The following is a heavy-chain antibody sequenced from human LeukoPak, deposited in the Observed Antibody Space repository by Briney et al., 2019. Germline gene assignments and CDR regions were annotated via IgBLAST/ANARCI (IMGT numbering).Heavy chain of an antibody. D-gene: IGHD3-10*01. CDR2: IIPIFGTA. CDR3: ARDNTPTRERFGELSENYYYYGMDV. Sequence: SVKVSCKASGYTFTGYYMHWVRQAPGQGLEWMGGIIPIFGTANYAQKFQGRVTITADKSTSTAYMELSSLRSEDTAVYYCARDNTPTRERFGELSENYYYYGMDVWGKGTTVTVSS. V-gene: IGHV1-69*06. CDR1: GYTFTGYY. J-gene: IGHJ6*04.